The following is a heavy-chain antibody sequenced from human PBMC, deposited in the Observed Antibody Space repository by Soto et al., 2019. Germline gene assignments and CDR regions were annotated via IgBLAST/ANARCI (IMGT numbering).Heavy chain of an antibody. D-gene: IGHD2-15*01. CDR2: IIPIFGTA. CDR1: GGTFSSYA. J-gene: IGHJ5*02. Sequence: QVQLVQSGAEVKKPGSSVKVSCKASGGTFSSYAISWVRQAPGQGLEWMGGIIPIFGTANYAQKLQGRVTMTTDTSTSTAYMELRSLRSDDTAVYYCARTPGRMVGFDPWGQGTLVTVSS. CDR3: ARTPGRMVGFDP. V-gene: IGHV1-69*06.